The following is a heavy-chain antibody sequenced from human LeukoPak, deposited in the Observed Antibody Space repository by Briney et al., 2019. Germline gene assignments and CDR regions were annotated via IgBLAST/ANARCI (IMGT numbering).Heavy chain of an antibody. D-gene: IGHD3-10*01. CDR1: DYSINSGYY. Sequence: SETLSLTCSVSDYSINSGYYWGWIRQPPGKGLEWIGSIYQSGHTYYNPSLKSRVTISVDTSKNQFSLKLSSVTAADTAVYYCARDYMVRGVTGNFDYWGQGTLVTVPS. CDR2: IYQSGHT. V-gene: IGHV4-38-2*02. CDR3: ARDYMVRGVTGNFDY. J-gene: IGHJ4*02.